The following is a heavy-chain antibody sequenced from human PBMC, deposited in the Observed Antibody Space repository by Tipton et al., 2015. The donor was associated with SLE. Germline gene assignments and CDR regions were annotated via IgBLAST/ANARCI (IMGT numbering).Heavy chain of an antibody. J-gene: IGHJ4*02. Sequence: QVQLVQSGAEMGQPGASVKVSCKASGYTFTDYSISWVRQAPGQGLEWMGWVSPYNGNRDSAQKFQGRVTLTTDTSTSAVYLELRSLTFDDTAVYYCARLLTAAGTHFFDYWGQGTLVTVSS. CDR2: VSPYNGNR. CDR3: ARLLTAAGTHFFDY. V-gene: IGHV1-18*01. CDR1: GYTFTDYS. D-gene: IGHD6-13*01.